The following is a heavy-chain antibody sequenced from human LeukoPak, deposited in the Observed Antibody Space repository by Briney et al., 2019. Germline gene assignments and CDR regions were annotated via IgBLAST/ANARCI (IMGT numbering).Heavy chain of an antibody. CDR2: IWYDGSNK. D-gene: IGHD6-13*01. Sequence: PGGSLRLSCAASGFTFSSYDMHWVRQAPGKGLEWMAVIWYDGSNKYYADSVKRRFTISRDNSNNTLYLQMNSLTAEDTSFYYSTTGLRAADTNWGRGTLVTVSS. CDR1: GFTFSSYD. V-gene: IGHV3-33*01. J-gene: IGHJ4*02. CDR3: TTGLRAADTN.